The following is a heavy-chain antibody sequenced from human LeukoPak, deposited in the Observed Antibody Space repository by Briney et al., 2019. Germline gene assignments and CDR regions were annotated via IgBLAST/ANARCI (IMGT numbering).Heavy chain of an antibody. Sequence: GGSLRLSCAASGFTFDDYGMSWGRHGPGKGLGWGSGINLNGGSTDYADSVKGRFTISRDNAQHSLYLQMNSLRAEDTALYYCARGDPYSRFSGLGYWGQGTLVTVSS. J-gene: IGHJ4*02. CDR3: ARGDPYSRFSGLGY. V-gene: IGHV3-20*04. CDR2: INLNGGST. CDR1: GFTFDDYG. D-gene: IGHD6-13*01.